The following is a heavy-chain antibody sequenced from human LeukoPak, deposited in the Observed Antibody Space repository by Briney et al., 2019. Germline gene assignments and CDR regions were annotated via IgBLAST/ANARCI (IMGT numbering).Heavy chain of an antibody. CDR1: GFTFSSYW. CDR3: GREWGRSGWTDN. J-gene: IGHJ4*02. V-gene: IGHV3-74*01. CDR2: INSDGRIT. D-gene: IGHD6-19*01. Sequence: GGSLRLSCAASGFTFSSYWMHWVRQAPGKGLVWVSRINSDGRITDYADSVKGRFTISRDNANNTVYLQMNSLRADDTAVYYCGREWGRSGWTDNWGQGALVTVSS.